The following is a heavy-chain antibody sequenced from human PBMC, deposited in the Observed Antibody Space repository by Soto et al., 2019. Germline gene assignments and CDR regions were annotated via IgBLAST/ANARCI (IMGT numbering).Heavy chain of an antibody. CDR2: IYPADSET. J-gene: IGHJ6*02. D-gene: IGHD3-10*01. V-gene: IGHV5-51*01. CDR1: GYSFSSYW. CDR3: ARQLMAYGMDV. Sequence: GESLKIPCRGSGYSFSSYWIGWVRQMPGKGLEWMGIIYPADSETRYSPSFQGQVTISADKSISTAYLQWSSLKASDTAMYYCARQLMAYGMDVWGQGTTVTV.